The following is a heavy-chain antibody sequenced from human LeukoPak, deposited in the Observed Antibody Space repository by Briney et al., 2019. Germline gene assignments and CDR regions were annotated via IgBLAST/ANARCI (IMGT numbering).Heavy chain of an antibody. V-gene: IGHV3-33*01. J-gene: IGHJ4*02. CDR1: GFXFSSYG. CDR2: IWYDGSKK. CDR3: ARYNTGSVDY. Sequence: GGSLRLSCAASGFXFSSYGMHWFRQAPGKGLEWVAVIWYDGSKKYYADSVKGRFTISRDNSKNTLYLQMDSLRAEDTAVYYCARYNTGSVDYWGQGTLVTVSS. D-gene: IGHD3-3*01.